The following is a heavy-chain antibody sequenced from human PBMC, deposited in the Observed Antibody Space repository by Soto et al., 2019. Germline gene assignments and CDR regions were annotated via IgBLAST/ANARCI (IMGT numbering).Heavy chain of an antibody. V-gene: IGHV5-10-1*01. Sequence: GESLKICCQASGYTFTNYYIAWVRQVPGKGLEWMGRIDPSDSYIKYSPSFEGHVTMSVDKSISTAFLQWSRLEASDTAMYFCESPVARTAPFAYWGQGSLVTVSS. CDR3: ESPVARTAPFAY. CDR2: IDPSDSYI. CDR1: GYTFTNYY. D-gene: IGHD5-12*01. J-gene: IGHJ4*02.